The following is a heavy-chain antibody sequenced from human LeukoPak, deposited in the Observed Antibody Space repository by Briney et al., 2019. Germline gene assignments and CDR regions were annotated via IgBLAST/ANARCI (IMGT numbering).Heavy chain of an antibody. CDR3: ARATDKIVATMHVWFDP. CDR2: ISSSSSYT. V-gene: IGHV3-11*05. J-gene: IGHJ5*02. Sequence: PGGSLRRSCAASGFTFSDYYMSWIRQAPGKGLEWVSYISSSSSYTNYADSVKGRFTISRDNAKNSLYLQMNSLRAEDTAVYYCARATDKIVATMHVWFDPWGQGTLVTVSS. CDR1: GFTFSDYY. D-gene: IGHD5-12*01.